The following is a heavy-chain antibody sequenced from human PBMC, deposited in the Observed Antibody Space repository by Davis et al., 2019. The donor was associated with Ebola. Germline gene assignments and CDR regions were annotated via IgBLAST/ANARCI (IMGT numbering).Heavy chain of an antibody. Sequence: PGGSLRLSCAASGFTFSTYGMHWVRQAPGKGLEWVAIISHDGSDENWADSVKGRFTISRDNSKDTLYLQMNSLRPEDTAVYYCARGCGSGGFCYYLDYWGQGTLVTVST. J-gene: IGHJ4*02. CDR2: ISHDGSDE. D-gene: IGHD2-15*01. CDR3: ARGCGSGGFCYYLDY. CDR1: GFTFSTYG. V-gene: IGHV3-30*03.